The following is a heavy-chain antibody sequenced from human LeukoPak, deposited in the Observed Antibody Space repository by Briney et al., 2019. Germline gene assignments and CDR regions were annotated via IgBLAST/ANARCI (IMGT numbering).Heavy chain of an antibody. Sequence: PGGSLRLSCAASGFTFSSYSMNWVRQAPGKGLEWVSSISSSSSYIYYADSVKGRFTISRDNAKNSLYLQMNSLRAEDTALYYCAKDMRFSGWLFDYWGQGTLVTVSS. D-gene: IGHD6-19*01. V-gene: IGHV3-21*04. CDR1: GFTFSSYS. CDR3: AKDMRFSGWLFDY. CDR2: ISSSSSYI. J-gene: IGHJ4*02.